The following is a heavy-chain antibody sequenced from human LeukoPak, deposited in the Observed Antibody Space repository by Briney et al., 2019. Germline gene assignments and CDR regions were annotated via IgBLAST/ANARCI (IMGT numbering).Heavy chain of an antibody. CDR3: ARDGGYCSGGSCPVYYFDY. J-gene: IGHJ4*02. CDR2: ISSNGGST. CDR1: GFTFSSYA. D-gene: IGHD2-15*01. V-gene: IGHV3-64*01. Sequence: GALSLSCAASGFTFSSYAMHWVRQAPGKGLEYVSAISSNGGSTYYANSVKGRFTISRDNSKNTLYLQMGSLRAEDMAVYYCARDGGYCSGGSCPVYYFDYWGQGTLVTVSS.